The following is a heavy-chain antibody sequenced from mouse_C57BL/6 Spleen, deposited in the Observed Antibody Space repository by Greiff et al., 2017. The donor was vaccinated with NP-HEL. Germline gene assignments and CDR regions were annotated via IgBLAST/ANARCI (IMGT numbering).Heavy chain of an antibody. D-gene: IGHD1-3*01. CDR3: ARDVCYNRPAWFAY. V-gene: IGHV3-6*01. Sequence: EVKLMESGPGLVKPSQSLSLTCSVTGYSITSGYYWNWLRQFPGNKLEWMGYISYDGSNNYNPSLKNRITITRDTSKNQFFLKLNSVTTENTATYYCARDVCYNRPAWFAYWGQGTLVTVSA. CDR2: ISYDGSN. J-gene: IGHJ3*01. CDR1: GYSITSGYY.